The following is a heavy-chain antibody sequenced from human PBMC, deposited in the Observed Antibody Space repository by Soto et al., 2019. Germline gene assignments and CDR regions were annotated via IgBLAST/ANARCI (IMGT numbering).Heavy chain of an antibody. J-gene: IGHJ6*02. V-gene: IGHV5-51*01. CDR2: SYSGDSET. CDR1: GYSFTSYW. Sequence: PGESLKISCKGSGYSFTSYWIGWVRQMTGKGLACMDISYSGDSETRYSPYFLGSVTSSASKSISTAYRPWSSLKASDNAMYYSARHSPLLVPAAMSQSGMDVWGQGTTVTVSS. D-gene: IGHD2-2*01. CDR3: ARHSPLLVPAAMSQSGMDV.